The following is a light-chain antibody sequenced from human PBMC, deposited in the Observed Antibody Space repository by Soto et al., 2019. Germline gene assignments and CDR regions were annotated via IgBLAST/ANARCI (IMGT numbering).Light chain of an antibody. CDR3: QQYDIWPPYT. CDR1: QNIRSS. Sequence: ETMMTQSPATLSVSPGERVTLSCRASQNIRSSLAWYQQRPGQAPRLLIYDASTRATGIPPRFSGGGSGTEFTVTISSLQSEDFAIYYCQQYDIWPPYTFGQGTKVDIK. CDR2: DAS. V-gene: IGKV3-15*01. J-gene: IGKJ2*01.